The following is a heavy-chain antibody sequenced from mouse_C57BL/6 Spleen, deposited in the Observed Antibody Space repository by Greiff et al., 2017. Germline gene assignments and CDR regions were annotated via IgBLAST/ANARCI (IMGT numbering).Heavy chain of an antibody. CDR3: ARDYYGSSYGWYFDV. Sequence: VQLQQSGPELVKPGASVKIPCKASGYTFTDYNMDWVKQSHGKSLEWIGDINPNNGGTIYNQKFKGKATLTVEKSSSTAYMELRSLTSEDTAVYYCARDYYGSSYGWYFDVWGTGTTVTVSS. J-gene: IGHJ1*03. CDR1: GYTFTDYN. D-gene: IGHD1-1*01. V-gene: IGHV1-18*01. CDR2: INPNNGGT.